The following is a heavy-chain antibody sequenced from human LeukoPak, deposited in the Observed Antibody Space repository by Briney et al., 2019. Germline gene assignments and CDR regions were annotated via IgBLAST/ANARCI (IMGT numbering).Heavy chain of an antibody. CDR1: GGSISSGDYY. J-gene: IGHJ4*02. Sequence: SETLSLTCTVSGGSISSGDYYWSWIRQPPGKGLEWIGYTYYSGSTYYNPSLKSRVTISVDTSKNQFSPKLSSVTAADTAVYYCARVGYYDSSGYLGWGQGTLVTVSS. V-gene: IGHV4-30-4*08. CDR2: TYYSGST. CDR3: ARVGYYDSSGYLG. D-gene: IGHD3-22*01.